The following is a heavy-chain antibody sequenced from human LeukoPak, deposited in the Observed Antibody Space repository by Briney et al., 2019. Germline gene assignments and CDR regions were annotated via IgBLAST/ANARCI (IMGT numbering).Heavy chain of an antibody. D-gene: IGHD2-15*01. CDR3: VKDQGQCPGSRCYLRFLEY. CDR2: VRYDQSAT. CDR1: GFNFSIYG. V-gene: IGHV3-30*02. Sequence: PGGALRLSCAASGFNFSIYGMHWVRQAPGKGLEWVTFVRYDQSATVYADSVQGRFAISRDNSKNKVYLQMNSLSVEDTALYFCVKDQGQCPGSRCYLRFLEYWGQGTLVIVSS. J-gene: IGHJ4*02.